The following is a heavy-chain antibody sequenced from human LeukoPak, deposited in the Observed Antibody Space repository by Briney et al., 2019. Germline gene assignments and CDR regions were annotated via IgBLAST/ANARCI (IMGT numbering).Heavy chain of an antibody. V-gene: IGHV3-7*01. D-gene: IGHD3-10*01. CDR3: ARDLWFGELLYY. CDR1: GFTFSSYW. CDR2: IKQEGSEK. Sequence: GGSLRLSCAASGFTFSSYWMTCVRQAPGKGLDCVANIKQEGSEKYYVDSVKGRFTISRDNAKNSLYLQMKSLRAEDTAVYYCARDLWFGELLYYWGQGTLVTVSS. J-gene: IGHJ4*02.